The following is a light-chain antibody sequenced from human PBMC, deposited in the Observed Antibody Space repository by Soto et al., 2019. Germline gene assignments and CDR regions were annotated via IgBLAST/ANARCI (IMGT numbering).Light chain of an antibody. CDR3: QQYDSWPFT. CDR1: QSVTSN. CDR2: SAS. V-gene: IGKV3-15*01. Sequence: EMVMTQSPATLSVSPGERAILSCRASQSVTSNLAWYQQKPGQAPRLLIYSASTRATGIPVTFSGAGSGTEFSLTISSLQSEDFAVYYCQQYDSWPFTFGHGT. J-gene: IGKJ3*01.